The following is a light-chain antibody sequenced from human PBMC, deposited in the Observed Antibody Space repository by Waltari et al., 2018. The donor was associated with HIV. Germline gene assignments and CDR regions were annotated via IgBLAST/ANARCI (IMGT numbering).Light chain of an antibody. CDR3: QQRHSWPLS. J-gene: IGKJ4*01. CDR2: DAS. CDR1: LTIVNY. Sequence: EIALTQSPVDLSLSPGDRATLSCRANLTIVNYLGGYQQKPGQGPSLLIYDASKRVTGVPVRFSGSGSGTDFSLIINNIQPEDSAVYYCQQRHSWPLSFGGGTKVEI. V-gene: IGKV3-11*01.